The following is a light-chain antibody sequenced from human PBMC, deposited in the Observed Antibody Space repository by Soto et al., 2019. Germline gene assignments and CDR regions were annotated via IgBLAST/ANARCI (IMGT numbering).Light chain of an antibody. CDR1: QNIFTD. Sequence: DIHMTQSPSTLSASVGDRVTISCRASQNIFTDLAWYQQKPGKAPKLLIFDASTLQSGVPHRFSGSGSGTEFTLTISSLQPDDFATYYCQHYTLYSASFGPGTKV. J-gene: IGKJ1*01. CDR3: QHYTLYSAS. V-gene: IGKV1-5*01. CDR2: DAS.